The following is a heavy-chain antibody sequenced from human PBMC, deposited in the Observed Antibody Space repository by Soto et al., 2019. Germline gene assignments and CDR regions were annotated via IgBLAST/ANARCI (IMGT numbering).Heavy chain of an antibody. Sequence: SVKVSCKASGGTFSSYAMRWVRQAPGQGLEWMGGIIPIFGTANYAQKFQGRVTITADESTSTAYMELSSLRSEDTAVYYCARAQEYSGSYHYYYYGMDVWGQGTTVTVSS. CDR1: GGTFSSYA. J-gene: IGHJ6*02. CDR3: ARAQEYSGSYHYYYYGMDV. CDR2: IIPIFGTA. V-gene: IGHV1-69*13. D-gene: IGHD1-26*01.